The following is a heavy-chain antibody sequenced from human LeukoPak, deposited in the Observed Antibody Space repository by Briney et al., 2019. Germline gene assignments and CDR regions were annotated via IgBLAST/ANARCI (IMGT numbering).Heavy chain of an antibody. Sequence: GGSLRLSCAASGFTFSDSAIHWVRQASGKGLDWVGRIRSKADSYATAYAASVKGRFTISRDDSMNTANLEMNSLQPEDTAVYYCSRLRPAGTTSFFYYGMDVWGQGTTVTVSS. D-gene: IGHD6-13*01. CDR1: GFTFSDSA. CDR2: IRSKADSYAT. CDR3: SRLRPAGTTSFFYYGMDV. J-gene: IGHJ6*02. V-gene: IGHV3-73*01.